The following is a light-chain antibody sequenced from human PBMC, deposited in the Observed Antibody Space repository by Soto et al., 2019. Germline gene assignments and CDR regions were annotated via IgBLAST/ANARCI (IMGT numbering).Light chain of an antibody. CDR3: QQYDTLWT. CDR2: KAS. Sequence: DIQMTQSPSILSASVGERVTITCRANQTINSWLAWYQQKPGNAPKLLIYKASNLESGVPSRFSGSGSGTEFTLTISSLQPDDFATYYCQQYDTLWTFGQGTKVEIK. J-gene: IGKJ1*01. CDR1: QTINSW. V-gene: IGKV1-5*03.